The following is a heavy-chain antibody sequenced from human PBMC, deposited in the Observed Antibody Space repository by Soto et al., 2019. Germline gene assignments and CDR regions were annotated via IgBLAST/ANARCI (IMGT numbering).Heavy chain of an antibody. V-gene: IGHV3-21*01. CDR2: ISSSSSYI. D-gene: IGHD3-10*01. Sequence: EVQLVESGGGLVKPGGSLRLSCAASGFTFSSYSMNWVRQAPGKGLEWVSSISSSSSYIYYADSVKGRFTISRDNAKNSLYLEMNSLRAEDTAVYYWARAMYYYGSGSNYWALICGMDVWGQGTTVTVSS. CDR3: ARAMYYYGSGSNYWALICGMDV. J-gene: IGHJ6*02. CDR1: GFTFSSYS.